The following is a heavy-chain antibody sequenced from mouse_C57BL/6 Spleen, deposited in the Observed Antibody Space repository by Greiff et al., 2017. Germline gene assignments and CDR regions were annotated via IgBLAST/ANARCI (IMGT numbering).Heavy chain of an antibody. J-gene: IGHJ3*01. Sequence: EVKLQESGPGLVKPSQSLSLTCSVTGYSITSGYYWNWIRQFPGNKLEWMGYISYDGSNNYNPSLKNRISITRDTSKNQFFLKLNSVTTEDTATYYCAIIYYDYAWFAYWGQGTLVTVSA. CDR1: GYSITSGYY. CDR3: AIIYYDYAWFAY. CDR2: ISYDGSN. V-gene: IGHV3-6*01. D-gene: IGHD2-4*01.